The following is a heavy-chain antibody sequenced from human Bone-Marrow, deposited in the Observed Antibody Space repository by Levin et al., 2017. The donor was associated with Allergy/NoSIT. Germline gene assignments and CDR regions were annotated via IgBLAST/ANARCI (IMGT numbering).Heavy chain of an antibody. CDR2: ISGPGAST. CDR1: GFTFSTFA. J-gene: IGHJ6*03. Sequence: GGSLRLSCVGSGFTFSTFAMNWVRQAPGKGLEWVSGISGPGASTYQAASVKGRFTTSRDNSRNTLYLQLNSLRAEDTAVYYCAKGTSWRYFYYMDVWGNGTTVAVSS. CDR3: AKGTSWRYFYYMDV. D-gene: IGHD2-2*01. V-gene: IGHV3-23*01.